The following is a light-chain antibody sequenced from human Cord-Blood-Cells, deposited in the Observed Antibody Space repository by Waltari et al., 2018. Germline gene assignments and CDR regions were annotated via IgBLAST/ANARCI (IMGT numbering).Light chain of an antibody. CDR2: GKN. CDR3: NSRDSSGNHVV. J-gene: IGLJ2*01. Sequence: SSELTQDPAVSVALGQTVRITCPGDSLRSYYASWYQQKPGQAPVLVMYGKNNRPSGIPDRFSGSSSGNTASVTITGAQAEAEADYYCNSRDSSGNHVVFGGGTKLTVL. CDR1: SLRSYY. V-gene: IGLV3-19*01.